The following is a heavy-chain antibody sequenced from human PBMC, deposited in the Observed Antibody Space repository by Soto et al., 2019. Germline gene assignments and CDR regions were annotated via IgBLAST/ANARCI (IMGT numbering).Heavy chain of an antibody. Sequence: SETLSLTCTVSGASIRSTNYYWSWIRQAPGKGLEWIGYVYYTGSTYYNPSLMSRLTISVDTSKNQFSLKLTSVTAAETAVYYCVRTAREGAVAPHWFDRWGQGTQVTVSS. J-gene: IGHJ5*02. V-gene: IGHV4-30-4*01. D-gene: IGHD2-21*02. CDR2: VYYTGST. CDR1: GASIRSTNYY. CDR3: VRTAREGAVAPHWFDR.